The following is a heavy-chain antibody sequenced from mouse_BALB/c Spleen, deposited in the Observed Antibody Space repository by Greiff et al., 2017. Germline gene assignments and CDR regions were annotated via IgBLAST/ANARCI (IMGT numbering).Heavy chain of an antibody. D-gene: IGHD2-3*01. CDR3: AGGYYPWFAY. CDR1: GYSITSDYA. V-gene: IGHV3-2*02. Sequence: EVHLVESGPGLVKPSQSLSLTCTVTGYSITSDYAWNWIRQFPGNKLEWMGYISYSGSTSYNPSLKSRISITRDTSKNQFFLQLNSVTTEDTATYYCAGGYYPWFAYWGQGTLVTVSA. CDR2: ISYSGST. J-gene: IGHJ3*01.